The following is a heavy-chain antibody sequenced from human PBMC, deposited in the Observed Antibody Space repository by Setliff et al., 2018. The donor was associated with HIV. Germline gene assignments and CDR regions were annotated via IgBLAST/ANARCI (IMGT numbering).Heavy chain of an antibody. CDR3: ARAGRGGGSYWTFDY. V-gene: IGHV5-51*01. J-gene: IGHJ4*02. CDR2: IYPDDSAT. CDR1: GYSFSDNW. D-gene: IGHD1-26*01. Sequence: GESLKISCKGFGYSFSDNWIGWVRQMPGKGLEWMGIIYPDDSATRYSPSFQGQVTISADKSINTAYLRWRSLRASDTAMYYCARAGRGGGSYWTFDYWGQGTLVTV.